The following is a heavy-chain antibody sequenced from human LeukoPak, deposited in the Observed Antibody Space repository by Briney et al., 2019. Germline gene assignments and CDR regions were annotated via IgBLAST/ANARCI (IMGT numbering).Heavy chain of an antibody. CDR1: GYSFTSYW. CDR3: ARHLRVGYSGSYPGVLGDY. D-gene: IGHD1-26*01. V-gene: IGHV5-51*01. CDR2: IYPVESDT. J-gene: IGHJ4*02. Sequence: GESLKISCKGSGYSFTSYWIGWVRQMPGKGLEWMGIIYPVESDTRYSPYFQGQVTISADKSISTAYLEWSSLKASDTAMYYCARHLRVGYSGSYPGVLGDYWGQGTLVPVSS.